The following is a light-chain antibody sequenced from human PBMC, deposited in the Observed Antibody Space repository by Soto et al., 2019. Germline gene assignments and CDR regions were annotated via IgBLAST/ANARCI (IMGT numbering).Light chain of an antibody. CDR1: SSNIGAGYD. CDR3: QSYDSSLSGWV. Sequence: QSVLTQPPSVSGAPGQRVTISCTGSSSNIGAGYDVHWYQQLPGTAPKLLIYGNSKRPSGVHDRCSGSKSGTSASLAITGLQAEDEADDYCQSYDSSLSGWVFGGGTKLTVL. CDR2: GNS. V-gene: IGLV1-40*01. J-gene: IGLJ2*01.